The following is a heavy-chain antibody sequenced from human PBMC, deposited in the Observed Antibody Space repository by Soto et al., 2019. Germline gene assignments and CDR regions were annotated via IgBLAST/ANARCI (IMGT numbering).Heavy chain of an antibody. V-gene: IGHV4-39*01. CDR3: ARIKRSGGFDY. D-gene: IGHD1-26*01. CDR2: IYYSGST. CDR1: GGSISSSSYY. J-gene: IGHJ4*02. Sequence: QLQLQESGPGLVKPSETLSLTCTVSGGSISSSSYYWGWIRQPPGKGLEWIGSIYYSGSTYYNPSLKSRVTISVDTSKNQFSLKLSSVTAADTAVYYCARIKRSGGFDYWGQGTLVTVSS.